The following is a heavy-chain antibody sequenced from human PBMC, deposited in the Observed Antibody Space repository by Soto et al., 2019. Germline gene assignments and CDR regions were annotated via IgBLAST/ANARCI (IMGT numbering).Heavy chain of an antibody. Sequence: EVQLLESGGGLVQPGGSLRLSCTASGFTFTYYAFSWVRQAPGKGLEWVSAISANGQGIYYADSVRGRFTISRDNSKNTGFQHMDSLRAEDTAVYYCAKDRDYPRDQFHYWGQGTLVTVSS. CDR1: GFTFTYYA. D-gene: IGHD2-2*01. V-gene: IGHV3-23*01. CDR2: ISANGQGI. CDR3: AKDRDYPRDQFHY. J-gene: IGHJ4*02.